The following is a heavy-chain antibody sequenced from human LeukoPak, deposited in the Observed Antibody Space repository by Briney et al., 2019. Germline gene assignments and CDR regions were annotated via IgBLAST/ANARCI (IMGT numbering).Heavy chain of an antibody. D-gene: IGHD3-22*01. V-gene: IGHV1-2*04. J-gene: IGHJ6*02. CDR1: GYTFTGYY. CDR3: ARGPHITMIVVAYGMDV. Sequence: ASVKVSCKASGYTFTGYYMHWVRQAPGQGPEWMGWINPNSGGTNYAQKSQGWVTMTRDTSISTAYVELSRLRSDDTAVYYCARGPHITMIVVAYGMDVWGQGTTVTVSS. CDR2: INPNSGGT.